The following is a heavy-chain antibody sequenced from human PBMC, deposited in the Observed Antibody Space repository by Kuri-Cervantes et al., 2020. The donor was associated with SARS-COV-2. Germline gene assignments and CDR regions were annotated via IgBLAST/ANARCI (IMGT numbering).Heavy chain of an antibody. Sequence: GASLKISCAASGITFSDYYMGWVRQAPGKGVEWVGFSRNKANGGTTEETTSVKCRITISREDYKSIAYLQMNILRAEDTAVYYCARSPKAVADTPDYWGQGTLVTVSS. CDR1: GITFSDYY. V-gene: IGHV3-71*03. D-gene: IGHD6-19*01. CDR2: SRNKANGGTT. CDR3: ARSPKAVADTPDY. J-gene: IGHJ4*02.